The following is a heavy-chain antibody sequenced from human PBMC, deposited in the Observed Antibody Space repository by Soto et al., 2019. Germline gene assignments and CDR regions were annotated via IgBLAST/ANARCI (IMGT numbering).Heavy chain of an antibody. Sequence: PSETLSLTCTVSGGSISIYPWTWIRQPPGKGLEWIGSIYYSGSTNYNPSLKSRVTISEDTSKNQFSLKLSSVTAADTAVYFCARAKSIEVPGSFDCWGQGTLVTVSS. J-gene: IGHJ4*02. CDR1: GGSISIYP. V-gene: IGHV4-59*01. D-gene: IGHD6-19*01. CDR3: ARAKSIEVPGSFDC. CDR2: IYYSGST.